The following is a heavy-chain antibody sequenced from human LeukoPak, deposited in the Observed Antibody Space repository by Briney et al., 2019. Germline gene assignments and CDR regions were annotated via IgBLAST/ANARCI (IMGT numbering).Heavy chain of an antibody. D-gene: IGHD5-24*01. CDR2: FDPEDVET. CDR3: ATGTRVGDGYNFWFDP. V-gene: IGHV1-24*01. Sequence: ASVKVSCKVSGYTLTELSMHWVRQAPGKGLEWMGGFDPEDVETIYAQKFQGRVTMTEETSTDTAYMGLSSLRSEDTAVYYCATGTRVGDGYNFWFDPWGQGTLVTVSS. CDR1: GYTLTELS. J-gene: IGHJ5*02.